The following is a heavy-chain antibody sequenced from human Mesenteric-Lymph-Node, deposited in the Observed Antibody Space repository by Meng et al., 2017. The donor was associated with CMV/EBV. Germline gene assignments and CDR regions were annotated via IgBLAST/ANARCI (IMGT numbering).Heavy chain of an antibody. CDR2: IYPGGSDT. Sequence: GESLKISCKGSGNTFSNYWIGWVRQMPGKGLEWMGIIYPGGSDTRYSPSFQGQVTISADKSISTAYLQWSSLKASDTAMYYCASSGSGWFYFDYWGQGTMVTVSS. CDR1: GNTFSNYW. CDR3: ASSGSGWFYFDY. J-gene: IGHJ4*02. D-gene: IGHD6-19*01. V-gene: IGHV5-51*01.